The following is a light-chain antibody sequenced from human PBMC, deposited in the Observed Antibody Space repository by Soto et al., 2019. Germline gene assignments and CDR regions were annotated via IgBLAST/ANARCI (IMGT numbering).Light chain of an antibody. CDR3: QQYFISRT. CDR1: QSVGSRF. Sequence: EIVLTQSPGTLSLSPGERATLSCRASQSVGSRFLAWYQQKPGQAPRLVIHGVSTRATGIPDRFSGSGSGTDFTITISRLEPEDFAVYYCQQYFISRTLGQGTKVDIK. CDR2: GVS. V-gene: IGKV3-20*01. J-gene: IGKJ1*01.